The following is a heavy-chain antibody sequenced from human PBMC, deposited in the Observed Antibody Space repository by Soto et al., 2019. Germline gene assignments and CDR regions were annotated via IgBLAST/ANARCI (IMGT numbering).Heavy chain of an antibody. D-gene: IGHD3-10*01. CDR3: TKGQISMVPGATFSLHFDY. J-gene: IGHJ4*02. Sequence: EVQLLESGGDLVQPGGSLRLSCVASGFTFSSYGMRWVRQAPGKGLEWVASISGSGGTTFYADSVKGRFTISRDNSQNTLFLQMNSLRADDTAVYFCTKGQISMVPGATFSLHFDYWGQGTLVNVSS. CDR2: ISGSGGTT. V-gene: IGHV3-23*01. CDR1: GFTFSSYG.